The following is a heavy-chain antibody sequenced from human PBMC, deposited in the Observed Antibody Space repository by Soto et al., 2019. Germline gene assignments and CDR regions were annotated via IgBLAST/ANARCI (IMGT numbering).Heavy chain of an antibody. CDR2: LHSGGDT. Sequence: EVQLVESGGGLVQPGGSLRLSCGASGIPVSSNYMTWVRQAPGKGLEWVSVLHSGGDTYYANSVKGRFTISRHDSTNTLFLQMNSLTPEDTAVYYCARDGPYYYASRMDVWGQGTTVTVSS. CDR1: GIPVSSNY. J-gene: IGHJ6*02. V-gene: IGHV3-53*04. CDR3: ARDGPYYYASRMDV. D-gene: IGHD3-10*01.